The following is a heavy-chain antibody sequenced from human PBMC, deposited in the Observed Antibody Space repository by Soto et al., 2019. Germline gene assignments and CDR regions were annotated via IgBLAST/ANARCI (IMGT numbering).Heavy chain of an antibody. V-gene: IGHV4-4*07. CDR1: GGSIINYY. Sequence: PSETLSLTCTVSGGSIINYYWTWIRQPAGKGLEYIGRIYSSGTNNYNPSLKSRVTMSVDTYKNQFSLKLISVTAADTALYYCAGQTTYSGSWYDYWGHGTLVTVSS. J-gene: IGHJ5*01. D-gene: IGHD6-13*01. CDR2: IYSSGTN. CDR3: AGQTTYSGSWYDY.